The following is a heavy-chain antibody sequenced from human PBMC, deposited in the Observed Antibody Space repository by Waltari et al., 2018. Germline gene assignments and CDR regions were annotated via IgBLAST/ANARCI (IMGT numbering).Heavy chain of an antibody. CDR1: GGSFSGYY. Sequence: QVQLQQWGAGLLKPSETLSLTCAVYGGSFSGYYWSWIRKPPGKGLEWIGEINHSGSTNYNPSLKSRVTISVDTSKNQFSLKLSSVTAADTAVYYCARDPHLGVSTAMGNWFDPWGQGTLVTVSS. CDR3: ARDPHLGVSTAMGNWFDP. V-gene: IGHV4-34*01. D-gene: IGHD5-18*01. CDR2: INHSGST. J-gene: IGHJ5*02.